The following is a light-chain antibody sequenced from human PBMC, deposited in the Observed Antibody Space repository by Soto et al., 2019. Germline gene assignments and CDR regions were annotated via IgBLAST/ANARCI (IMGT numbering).Light chain of an antibody. Sequence: DIQMTQSPSTLSASVGDRVTFTCRASQSISSWLAWYQQKPGKAPKLLIYDASSLEGGVPSRFSGSGSGTEFTLTISSLQPDDFATYYCQQYKTYSMFGQETKVDIK. V-gene: IGKV1-5*01. J-gene: IGKJ1*01. CDR1: QSISSW. CDR2: DAS. CDR3: QQYKTYSM.